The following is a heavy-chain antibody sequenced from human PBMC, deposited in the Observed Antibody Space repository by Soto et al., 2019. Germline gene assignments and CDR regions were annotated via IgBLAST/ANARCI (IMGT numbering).Heavy chain of an antibody. CDR3: ASVASRWYPYFFDS. CDR1: EGTFNSYA. Sequence: QAQVVQSGAEVRKPGSSVKLSCKASEGTFNSYAIAWVRQAPGQGLEWMGGIVPYYNTLNYAQKFQDRVTITADDPTNTVYMELSSLRSDETAVYFCASVASRWYPYFFDSWAQGTLVTVSS. J-gene: IGHJ4*02. D-gene: IGHD6-13*01. V-gene: IGHV1-69*01. CDR2: IVPYYNTL.